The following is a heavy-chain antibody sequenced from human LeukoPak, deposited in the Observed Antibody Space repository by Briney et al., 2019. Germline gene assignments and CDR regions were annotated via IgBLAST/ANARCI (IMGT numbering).Heavy chain of an antibody. V-gene: IGHV1-58*01. Sequence: SVRVSCKASGFTFTSSAVQWVRQARGQRLEWIGWIVVGSGNTNYAQKSQERVTITRDKSTSTAYMELSSLRSEDTAVYYCAAEMGGTLVGLGSHFDHWGQGTLVTVSS. CDR3: AAEMGGTLVGLGSHFDH. CDR1: GFTFTSSA. D-gene: IGHD1-26*01. J-gene: IGHJ4*02. CDR2: IVVGSGNT.